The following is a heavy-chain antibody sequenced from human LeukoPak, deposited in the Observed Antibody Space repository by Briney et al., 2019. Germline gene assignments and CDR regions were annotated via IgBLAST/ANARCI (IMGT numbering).Heavy chain of an antibody. V-gene: IGHV1-18*01. CDR3: VRDLNSAPRSFFDY. D-gene: IGHD6-6*01. Sequence: ASVKVSCKASGYTFISFGFSWVRQAPGQGPEWMGWISGYTGNTNYAQRFQGRVTMTTDTSTSTAYMELRTLRSDDTAVYYCVRDLNSAPRSFFDYWGPGTLVTVSS. CDR2: ISGYTGNT. CDR1: GYTFISFG. J-gene: IGHJ4*02.